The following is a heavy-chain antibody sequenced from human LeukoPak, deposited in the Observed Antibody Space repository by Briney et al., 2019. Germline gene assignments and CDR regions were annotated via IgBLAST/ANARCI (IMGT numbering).Heavy chain of an antibody. D-gene: IGHD6-13*01. CDR3: ARDLLAAAGTIFDY. CDR1: GGSFSGYY. Sequence: SETLSLTCAVYGGSFSGYYWSWIRQPPGKGLEWIGSIYYSGSTYYNPSLKSRVTISVDTSKNQFSLKLSSVTAADTAVYYCARDLLAAAGTIFDYWGQGTLVTVSS. J-gene: IGHJ4*02. V-gene: IGHV4-34*01. CDR2: IYYSGST.